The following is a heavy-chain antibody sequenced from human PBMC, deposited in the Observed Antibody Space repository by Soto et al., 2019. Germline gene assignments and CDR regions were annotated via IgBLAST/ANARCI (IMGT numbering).Heavy chain of an antibody. CDR1: GDSISSGGSY. Sequence: SETLSLTCTVSGDSISSGGSYWTWIRQHPGKGLEWIGYTYYIGSPYYNPSLQSRVTISVDTSKNQVSPKLSSVTAADTAVYYCARAGGTVAAINFYGLDVWGQGTTVTVSS. CDR2: TYYIGSP. D-gene: IGHD1-26*01. CDR3: ARAGGTVAAINFYGLDV. V-gene: IGHV4-31*03. J-gene: IGHJ6*02.